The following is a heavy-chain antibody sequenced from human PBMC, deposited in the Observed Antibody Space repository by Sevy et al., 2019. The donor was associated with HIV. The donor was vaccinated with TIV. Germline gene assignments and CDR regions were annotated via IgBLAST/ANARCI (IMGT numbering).Heavy chain of an antibody. Sequence: GESLKISCKGSGYSFTSYWIGWVRQMPGKGLEWMGIIYPGDSDTRYSPSFQGQVTISADKSISTAYLLWSSLKASEIAMYYCARRVISIDDFWSGSIDWFDPWGQGPLVTVSS. CDR1: GYSFTSYW. CDR2: IYPGDSDT. CDR3: ARRVISIDDFWSGSIDWFDP. J-gene: IGHJ5*02. V-gene: IGHV5-51*01. D-gene: IGHD3-3*01.